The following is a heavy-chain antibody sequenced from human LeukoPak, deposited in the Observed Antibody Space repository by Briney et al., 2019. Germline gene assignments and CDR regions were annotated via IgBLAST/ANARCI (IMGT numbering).Heavy chain of an antibody. J-gene: IGHJ5*02. Sequence: ASVKVSCKASGYTFTGYYMHWVRQAPGQGLEWMGWINPNSGGTKYAQKFQGRVTMTRDTSISTAYMELSRLRSDDTAVYYCARQKAPNWFDPWGQGTLVTVSS. CDR2: INPNSGGT. CDR3: ARQKAPNWFDP. CDR1: GYTFTGYY. V-gene: IGHV1-2*02.